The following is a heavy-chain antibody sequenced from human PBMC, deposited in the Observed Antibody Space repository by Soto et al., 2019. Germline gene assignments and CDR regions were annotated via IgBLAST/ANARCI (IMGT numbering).Heavy chain of an antibody. CDR3: VKGEYYYDSSGYYPFDY. Sequence: PGGSLRLSCAASGFTFRSYTMIWVRQAPGMGLEWVSGISISDNTDYADSVKGRFTISRDNSRNTVYLQMSSLRVEDTAVYYCVKGEYYYDSSGYYPFDYWGQGTLVTVSS. CDR2: ISISDNT. V-gene: IGHV3-23*01. CDR1: GFTFRSYT. D-gene: IGHD3-22*01. J-gene: IGHJ4*02.